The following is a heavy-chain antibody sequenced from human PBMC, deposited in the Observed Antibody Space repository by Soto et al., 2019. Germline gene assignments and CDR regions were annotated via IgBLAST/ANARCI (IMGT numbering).Heavy chain of an antibody. J-gene: IGHJ6*02. Sequence: GESLKISCKGSGYSFTSYWISWVRQMPGKGLEWMGRIDPSDSYTNYSPSFQGHVTISADKSISTAYLQWSSLTASDTAMYYCARRSLDTYYYYGMGVWGQGTTVTVSS. CDR1: GYSFTSYW. V-gene: IGHV5-10-1*01. D-gene: IGHD3-9*01. CDR2: IDPSDSYT. CDR3: ARRSLDTYYYYGMGV.